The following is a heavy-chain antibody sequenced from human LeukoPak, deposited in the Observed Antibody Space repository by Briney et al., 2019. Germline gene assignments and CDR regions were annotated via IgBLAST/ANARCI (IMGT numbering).Heavy chain of an antibody. CDR3: ARDAEAVVTASGVAFDI. D-gene: IGHD2-21*02. Sequence: GGSLRLSCAASGFTFSDYYMSWIRQAPGKGLEWVSYISSSGSTIYYADSVKGRFTISRDNAKNSLYLQMNSLRAEDTAVYYCARDAEAVVTASGVAFDIWGQGTMVTVSS. J-gene: IGHJ3*02. V-gene: IGHV3-11*01. CDR1: GFTFSDYY. CDR2: ISSSGSTI.